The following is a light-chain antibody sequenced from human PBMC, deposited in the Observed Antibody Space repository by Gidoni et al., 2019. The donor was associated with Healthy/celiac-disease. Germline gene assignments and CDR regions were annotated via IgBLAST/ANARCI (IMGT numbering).Light chain of an antibody. V-gene: IGKV4-1*01. J-gene: IGKJ1*01. CDR2: WAS. CDR1: QSVLYRSNNKNY. CDR3: QQYYSTLWT. Sequence: DIVMTQSPDSLAVSLGERATIHCKSSQSVLYRSNNKNYLAWYQQKPGQPPKLLIYWASTRESGVPDRFSGSGSGTDFTLTSSSLQAEDVAVYYCQQYYSTLWTFGQGTKVEIK.